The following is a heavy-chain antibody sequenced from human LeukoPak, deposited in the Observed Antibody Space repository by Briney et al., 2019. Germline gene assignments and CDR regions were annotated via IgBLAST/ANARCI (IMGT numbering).Heavy chain of an antibody. V-gene: IGHV3-21*04. CDR3: ARDGYGNSYMDV. CDR2: ISSSSSYI. Sequence: GGSLRLSCAASGFTFSSYSMNWARQAPGKGLEWVSSISSSSSYIYYADSVKGQFTISRDNAKNSLYLQMNSLRAEDTAVYYCARDGYGNSYMDVWGKGTTVTVSS. CDR1: GFTFSSYS. J-gene: IGHJ6*03. D-gene: IGHD5-12*01.